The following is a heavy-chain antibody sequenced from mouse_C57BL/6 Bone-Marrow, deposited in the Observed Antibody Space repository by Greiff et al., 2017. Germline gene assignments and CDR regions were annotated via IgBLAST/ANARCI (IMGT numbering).Heavy chain of an antibody. J-gene: IGHJ2*01. CDR1: GYTFTSYW. V-gene: IGHV1-50*01. Sequence: VQLQQPGAELVKPGASVKLSCKASGYTFTSYWMQWVKQRPGQGLEWIGEIDPSDSYTNYNQKFKGKATLTVDTSSSTAYMQLSSLTSEDSAVYYCAREGITTVVGNLDYWGQGTTLTVSS. CDR3: AREGITTVVGNLDY. D-gene: IGHD1-1*01. CDR2: IDPSDSYT.